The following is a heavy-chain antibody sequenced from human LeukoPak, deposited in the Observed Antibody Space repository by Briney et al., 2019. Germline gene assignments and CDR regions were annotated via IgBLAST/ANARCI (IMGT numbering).Heavy chain of an antibody. D-gene: IGHD3-22*01. Sequence: ASVKVSFKASGYTFTSYDINWVRQATGQGREWMGWMNPNSGNTGYAQKFQGRVTMTRNTSISTAYMELSSLRSEDTAVYYCARGGNYYDSTSLGHWGQGTLVTVSS. CDR2: MNPNSGNT. CDR3: ARGGNYYDSTSLGH. CDR1: GYTFTSYD. V-gene: IGHV1-8*01. J-gene: IGHJ4*02.